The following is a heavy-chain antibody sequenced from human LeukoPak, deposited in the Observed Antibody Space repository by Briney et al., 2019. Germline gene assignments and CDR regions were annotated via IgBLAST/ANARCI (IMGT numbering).Heavy chain of an antibody. CDR1: GGSISSSSYY. Sequence: SETPSLTCTVPGGSISSSSYYSGWIRQPPGKGLEWIGCIYYSGSTYYNPSLKSRVTISVDTSKNQFSLKLSSVTAADTAVYYCARLPRYSSSWYNLDYWGQGTLVTVSS. V-gene: IGHV4-39*01. D-gene: IGHD6-13*01. CDR2: IYYSGST. J-gene: IGHJ4*02. CDR3: ARLPRYSSSWYNLDY.